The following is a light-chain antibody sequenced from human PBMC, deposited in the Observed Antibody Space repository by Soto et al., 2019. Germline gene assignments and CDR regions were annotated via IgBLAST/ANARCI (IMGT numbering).Light chain of an antibody. J-gene: IGKJ4*01. CDR3: QKYNSAALT. CDR1: QGISTY. CDR2: AAS. Sequence: DIQMTQSPSSLSASLGDRVTITCRASQGISTYLAWYQQKPGKVPKLLIYAASTLQSGVPSRFSGTGSGTDFTLTISSLQPADVATYYCQKYNSAALTFGGGTKVEIK. V-gene: IGKV1-27*01.